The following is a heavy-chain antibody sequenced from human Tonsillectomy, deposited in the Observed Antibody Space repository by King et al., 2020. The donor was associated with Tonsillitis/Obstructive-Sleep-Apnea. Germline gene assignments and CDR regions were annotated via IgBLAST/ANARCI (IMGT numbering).Heavy chain of an antibody. CDR1: GFTFRSYW. CDR2: IKSDESST. CDR3: ARDYSRGFDY. Sequence: VQLVESGGGLVQPGGSLRLSCTASGFTFRSYWMHWVRQAPGKGLVWVSRIKSDESSTTYADSVKGRFAISRDNAKNTLYLQMNSLRAEDTAVYYCARDYSRGFDYWGPGTLVTVSS. J-gene: IGHJ4*02. V-gene: IGHV3-74*03. D-gene: IGHD6-13*01.